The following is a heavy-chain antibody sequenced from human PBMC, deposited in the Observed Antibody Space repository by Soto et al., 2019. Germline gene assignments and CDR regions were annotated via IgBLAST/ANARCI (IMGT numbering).Heavy chain of an antibody. CDR3: ARAAAAGNWFDP. CDR2: MNPNSGNT. D-gene: IGHD6-13*01. V-gene: IGHV1-8*01. Sequence: QVQLVQSGAEVKKPGASVKVSCKASGYSFTSYDINWVRQATEQGLEWMGWMNPNSGNTGYAQKFQGRVTMTRNTSISTAYMELSSLRSEDTAVYSSARAAAAGNWFDPWGQGTLVTVSS. CDR1: GYSFTSYD. J-gene: IGHJ5*02.